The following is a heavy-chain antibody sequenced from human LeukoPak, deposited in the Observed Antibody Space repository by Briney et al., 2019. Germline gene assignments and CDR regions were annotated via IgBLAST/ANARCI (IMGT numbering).Heavy chain of an antibody. Sequence: GGSLRLACAASAFTFSSYAMCWVRQAPGKGLEWVSAISGSGGSTHYADSVKGRFTISRDNSKNTPYLQMGSLRAGDMAVYYCARVRYYYYYMDVWGKGTTVTVSS. V-gene: IGHV3-23*01. CDR2: ISGSGGST. J-gene: IGHJ6*03. CDR3: ARVRYYYYYMDV. CDR1: AFTFSSYA.